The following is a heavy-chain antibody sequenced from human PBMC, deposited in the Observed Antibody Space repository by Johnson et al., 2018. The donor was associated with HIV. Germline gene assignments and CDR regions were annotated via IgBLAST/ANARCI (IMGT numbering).Heavy chain of an antibody. V-gene: IGHV3-11*04. CDR1: GFTFSDYY. J-gene: IGHJ3*02. D-gene: IGHD2-15*01. Sequence: VQLVESGGGLVKPGGSLRLSCAASGFTFSDYYMRWIRQAPGKGLEWVSNISRSGSTIYHADSGKGRLIISRDNAKNSLYLQMSSLRAEDTAVYYCAREGPYWAFDIWGQGTMVTVSS. CDR3: AREGPYWAFDI. CDR2: ISRSGSTI.